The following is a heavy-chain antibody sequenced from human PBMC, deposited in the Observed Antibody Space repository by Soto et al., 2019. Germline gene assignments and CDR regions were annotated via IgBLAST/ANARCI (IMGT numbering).Heavy chain of an antibody. V-gene: IGHV4-59*01. D-gene: IGHD5-12*01. J-gene: IGHJ4*02. CDR3: ARTLLRGYSGYDAKYYFDY. CDR2: IYYSGST. Sequence: SETLSLTCTVSGGSISSYYWSWIRQPPGKGLEWIGYIYYSGSTNYNPSLKSRVTISVDTSKNQFSLKLSSVTAADTAVYYCARTLLRGYSGYDAKYYFDYWGQGTLVTVSS. CDR1: GGSISSYY.